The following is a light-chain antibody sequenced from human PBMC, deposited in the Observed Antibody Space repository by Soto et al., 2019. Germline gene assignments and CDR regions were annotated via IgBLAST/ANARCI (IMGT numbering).Light chain of an antibody. Sequence: DIVMTQSPDSLAVSLGERATINCKSSQSVLYSSNNKNYLAWYQQKPGQPPKLLIYWASTRESGVPDRFSGSGSGTEFTLTISSLQAEDVAVYYCQQYYSTLTWTFRQGTKVEIK. J-gene: IGKJ1*01. CDR2: WAS. V-gene: IGKV4-1*01. CDR1: QSVLYSSNNKNY. CDR3: QQYYSTLTWT.